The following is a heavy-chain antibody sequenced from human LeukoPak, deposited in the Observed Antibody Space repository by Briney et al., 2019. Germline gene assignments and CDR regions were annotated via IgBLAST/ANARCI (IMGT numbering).Heavy chain of an antibody. V-gene: IGHV2-70*11. D-gene: IGHD3-3*01. CDR3: ARSVRFLEWFADY. CDR1: GGSFSGYY. J-gene: IGHJ4*02. Sequence: TLSLTCAVYGGSFSGYYWSWIRQPPGKALEWLARIDWDDDKYYSTSLKTRLTISKDTSKNQVVLTMTNMDPVDTATYYCARSVRFLEWFADYWGQGTLVTVSS. CDR2: IDWDDDK.